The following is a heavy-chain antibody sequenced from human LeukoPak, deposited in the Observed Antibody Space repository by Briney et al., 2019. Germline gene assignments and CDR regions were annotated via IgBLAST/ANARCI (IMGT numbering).Heavy chain of an antibody. CDR2: MNPNRANT. Sequence: GASVKVSCKASGYTFTSYNINWVRQATGQGLEWMGYMNPNRANTGYAQKFQGRLTITRNTSISTAYMELSSLRSEDTAVYYCAGDPPRYCSSTSCPGWDYWGQGTLVTVSS. V-gene: IGHV1-8*03. CDR3: AGDPPRYCSSTSCPGWDY. D-gene: IGHD2-2*01. J-gene: IGHJ4*02. CDR1: GYTFTSYN.